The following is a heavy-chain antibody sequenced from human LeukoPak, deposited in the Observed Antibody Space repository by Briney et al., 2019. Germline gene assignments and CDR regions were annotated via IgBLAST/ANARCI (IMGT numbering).Heavy chain of an antibody. CDR2: IYYSGST. CDR1: GGSISSGGYY. Sequence: SETLSLTCTVSGGSISSGGYYWSWIRQHPGKGLECIGYIYYSGSTNYNPSLKSRVTISVDTSKNQFSLKLSSVTAADTAVYYCARVGYFYYDVDVWGQGTTVTVSS. CDR3: ARVGYFYYDVDV. V-gene: IGHV4-61*08. J-gene: IGHJ6*02.